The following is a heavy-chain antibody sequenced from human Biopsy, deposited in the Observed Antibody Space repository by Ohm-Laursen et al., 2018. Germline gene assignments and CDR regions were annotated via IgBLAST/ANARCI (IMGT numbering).Heavy chain of an antibody. CDR3: ARDALGGGSYRFFY. V-gene: IGHV1-69*13. Sequence: SVKVSCKASGGTFTNYAISWVRQAPGQGLEWMGGIIPIFGTANYAQKFQGRVTITADESTSTAYMELSSLRSDDTALYYCARDALGGGSYRFFYWGQGSLVTVSS. CDR1: GGTFTNYA. J-gene: IGHJ4*02. CDR2: IIPIFGTA. D-gene: IGHD1-26*01.